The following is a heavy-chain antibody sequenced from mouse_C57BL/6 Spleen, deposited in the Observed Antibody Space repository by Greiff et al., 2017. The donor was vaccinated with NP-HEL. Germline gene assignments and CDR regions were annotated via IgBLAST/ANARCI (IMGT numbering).Heavy chain of an antibody. V-gene: IGHV7-3*01. CDR1: GFTFTDYY. J-gene: IGHJ3*01. Sequence: EVKLMESGGGLVQPGGSLSLSCAASGFTFTDYYMSWVRQPPGKALEWLGFIRNKANGYTTEYSASVKGRFTISRDNSQSILYLQMNALRAEDSATYYCARYGDDEGFAYWGQGTLVTVSA. CDR2: IRNKANGYTT. D-gene: IGHD2-12*01. CDR3: ARYGDDEGFAY.